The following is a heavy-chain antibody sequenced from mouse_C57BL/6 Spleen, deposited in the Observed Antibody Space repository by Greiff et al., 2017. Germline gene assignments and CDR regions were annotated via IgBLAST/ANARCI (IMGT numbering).Heavy chain of an antibody. Sequence: EVKLMESGPELVKPGASVKMSCKASGYTFTDYNMHWVKQSHGKSLEWIGYINPNNGGTSYNQKFKGKATLTVNKSSSTAYMELRSLTSEDSAVYYCAKFYYYGSSYVGWFAYWGQGTLVTVSA. CDR2: INPNNGGT. CDR1: GYTFTDYN. CDR3: AKFYYYGSSYVGWFAY. V-gene: IGHV1-22*01. D-gene: IGHD1-1*01. J-gene: IGHJ3*01.